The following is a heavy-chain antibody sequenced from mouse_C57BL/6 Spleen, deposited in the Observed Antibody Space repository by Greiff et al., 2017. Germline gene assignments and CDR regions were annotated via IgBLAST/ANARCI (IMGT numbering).Heavy chain of an antibody. J-gene: IGHJ4*01. CDR3: ARVYYGSSYAMDY. D-gene: IGHD1-1*01. V-gene: IGHV1-42*01. Sequence: VQLQQSGPELVKPGASVKISCKASGYSFTGYYMNWVKQSPEKSLEWIGEINPSTGGTTYNQKFKAKATLTVDKSSSTAYMQRKSLTSEDSAVYYCARVYYGSSYAMDYWGQGTSVTVSS. CDR2: INPSTGGT. CDR1: GYSFTGYY.